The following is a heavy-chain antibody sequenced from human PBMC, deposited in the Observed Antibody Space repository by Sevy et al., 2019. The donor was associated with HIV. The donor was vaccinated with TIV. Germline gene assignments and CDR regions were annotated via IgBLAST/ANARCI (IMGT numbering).Heavy chain of an antibody. CDR1: GFTFTSYA. D-gene: IGHD3-10*01. J-gene: IGHJ6*03. Sequence: GGSLRLSCAASGFTFTSYAMSWVRQAPGKGLEWVSSIDGSAINTYYADSVKGRFTIPRDNSKNTLYLQMSSLRAEDTAVYYCAKVYGSGTPPYYYYYYMDVWGKGTTVTVSS. V-gene: IGHV3-23*01. CDR3: AKVYGSGTPPYYYYYYMDV. CDR2: IDGSAINT.